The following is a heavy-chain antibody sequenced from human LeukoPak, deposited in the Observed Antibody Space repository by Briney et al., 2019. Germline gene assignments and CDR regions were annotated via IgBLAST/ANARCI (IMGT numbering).Heavy chain of an antibody. V-gene: IGHV1-8*02. CDR3: ARDNSDGTDHYWWFDP. CDR1: GYTFTSYD. Sequence: GASVKVSCKASGYTFTSYDINWVRQATGQGLEWIGWMNPNSGNTGYAQKFQGRVTMTSNTPTNTAYMELSSLRSEDTAVYYCARDNSDGTDHYWWFDPWGQGTLVTVSS. D-gene: IGHD3-22*01. J-gene: IGHJ5*02. CDR2: MNPNSGNT.